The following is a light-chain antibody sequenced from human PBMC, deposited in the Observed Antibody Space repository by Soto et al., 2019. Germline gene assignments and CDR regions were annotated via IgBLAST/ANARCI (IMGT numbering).Light chain of an antibody. V-gene: IGLV2-14*01. Sequence: SVLTQPASVSGSPGQSITIPCTGSSSDVGAYDYVSWYQQHPGKAPKLMIYHVTYRPSGVSYRFSGSKSGNTASLTISGLQAEDEADYYCISYTTSGTYVFGTGTKVTVL. CDR3: ISYTTSGTYV. CDR1: SSDVGAYDY. CDR2: HVT. J-gene: IGLJ1*01.